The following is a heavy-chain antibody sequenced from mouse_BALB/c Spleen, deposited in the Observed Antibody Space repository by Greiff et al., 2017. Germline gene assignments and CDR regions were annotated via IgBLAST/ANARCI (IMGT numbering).Heavy chain of an antibody. Sequence: EVNLVESGGGLVKPGGSLKLSCAASGFTFSSYAMSWVRQSPEKRLEWVAEISSGGSYTYYPDTVTGRFTISRDNAKNTLYLEMSSLRSEDTAMYYCAREAAWFAYWGQGTLVTVSA. J-gene: IGHJ3*01. V-gene: IGHV5-9-4*01. CDR1: GFTFSSYA. CDR3: AREAAWFAY. CDR2: ISSGGSYT.